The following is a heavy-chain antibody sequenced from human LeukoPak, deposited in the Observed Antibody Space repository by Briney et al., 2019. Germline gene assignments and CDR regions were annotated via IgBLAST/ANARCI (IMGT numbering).Heavy chain of an antibody. D-gene: IGHD4-11*01. J-gene: IGHJ4*02. CDR3: ARTKRRPGDYSMNY. CDR2: IYYSGST. Sequence: SETLSLTCTVSGGSISSRSYYWGWIRQPPGKGLEWIGSIYYSGSTYYNPSLKSRVTISVDTSKNQFSLKLSSVTAADTAVYYCARTKRRPGDYSMNYWGQGTLVTVSS. CDR1: GGSISSRSYY. V-gene: IGHV4-39*01.